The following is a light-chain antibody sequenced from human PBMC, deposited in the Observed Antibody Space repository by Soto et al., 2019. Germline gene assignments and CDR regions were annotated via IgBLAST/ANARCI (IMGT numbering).Light chain of an antibody. CDR3: CSFAGSNSWV. CDR1: SSDVGTYDL. J-gene: IGLJ3*02. Sequence: QSALTQPDSVSGSPGQSITISCTGTSSDVGTYDLVSWYQHHPGAAPKLMIYEATRRPSGISNRCSGSKSGNTASLTISGLQAEDEADYYCCSFAGSNSWVFGGGTKLTVL. V-gene: IGLV2-23*01. CDR2: EAT.